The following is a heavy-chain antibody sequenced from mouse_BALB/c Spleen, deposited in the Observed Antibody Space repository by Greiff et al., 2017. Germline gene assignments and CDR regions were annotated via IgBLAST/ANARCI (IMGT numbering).Heavy chain of an antibody. CDR3: ARPGNYYAMDY. V-gene: IGHV2-6-7*01. D-gene: IGHD2-1*01. J-gene: IGHJ4*01. Sequence: QVQLQQSGPGLVAPSQSLSITCTVSGFSLTGYGVNWVRQPPGKGLEWLGMIWGDGSTDYNSALKSRLSISKDNSKSQVFLKMNSLQTDDTARYYCARPGNYYAMDYWGQGTSVTVSS. CDR2: IWGDGST. CDR1: GFSLTGYG.